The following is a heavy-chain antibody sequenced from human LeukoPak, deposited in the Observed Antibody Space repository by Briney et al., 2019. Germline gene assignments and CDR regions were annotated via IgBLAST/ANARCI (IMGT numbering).Heavy chain of an antibody. CDR1: GGSISSSSYY. D-gene: IGHD3-22*01. V-gene: IGHV4-39*01. CDR2: IYYSGST. J-gene: IGHJ5*02. CDR3: ARGSKYYYDSSGFPNWFDP. Sequence: PSETLSLTCTVSGGSISSSSYYWGWIRRPPGKGLEWIGSIYYSGSTYYNPSLRSRVTISVDTSKNQFSLKLSSVTAADTAVYYCARGSKYYYDSSGFPNWFDPWGQGTLVTVSS.